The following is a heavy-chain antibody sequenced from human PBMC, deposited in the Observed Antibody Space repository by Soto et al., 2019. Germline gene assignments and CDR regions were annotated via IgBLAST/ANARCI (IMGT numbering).Heavy chain of an antibody. J-gene: IGHJ6*03. D-gene: IGHD3-3*01. V-gene: IGHV3-23*01. CDR2: ISGSGGST. Sequence: GGSLRLSCAASGFTFSSYAMSWVRQAPGEGLEWVSAISGSGGSTYYADSVKGRFTISRDNSKNTLYLQMNSLRAEDTAVYYCAKDCRYYDFWSGYKGGYYYYMDVWGKGTTVTVSS. CDR1: GFTFSSYA. CDR3: AKDCRYYDFWSGYKGGYYYYMDV.